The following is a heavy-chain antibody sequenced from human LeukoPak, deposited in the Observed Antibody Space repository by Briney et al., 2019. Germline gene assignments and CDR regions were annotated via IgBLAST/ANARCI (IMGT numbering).Heavy chain of an antibody. J-gene: IGHJ6*03. CDR2: IYTSGTT. D-gene: IGHD2-15*01. Sequence: PSETLSLTCTVSGGSISSGSYYWSWIRQPAGKGLEWIGRIYTSGTTNYNPSLKSRVTISVDTSKNQFSLKLSSVTAADTAVYYCARGSKGPARYCSGGSCTRGYYYYYMDVWGKGTTVTISS. V-gene: IGHV4-61*02. CDR1: GGSISSGSYY. CDR3: ARGSKGPARYCSGGSCTRGYYYYYMDV.